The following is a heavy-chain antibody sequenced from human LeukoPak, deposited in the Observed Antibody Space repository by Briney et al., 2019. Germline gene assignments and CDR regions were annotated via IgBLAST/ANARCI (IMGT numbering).Heavy chain of an antibody. V-gene: IGHV1-18*01. CDR3: ARDKETIAVSFDAFDI. Sequence: LRGRVTMTTDTSTSTAYMELTSLRSDDTAVYYCARDKETIAVSFDAFDIWGQGTMVTVSS. D-gene: IGHD2-15*01. J-gene: IGHJ3*02.